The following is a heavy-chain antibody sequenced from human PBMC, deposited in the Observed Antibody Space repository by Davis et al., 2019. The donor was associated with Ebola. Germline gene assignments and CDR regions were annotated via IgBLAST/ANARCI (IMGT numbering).Heavy chain of an antibody. D-gene: IGHD1-26*01. Sequence: PGGSLRLSCAAFGFTFSSYAMSWVRQAPGKGLEWVSAISGSGGSTYYADSVKGRFTISRDNSKNTLYLQMNSLRAEDTAVYYCALNSGSYVGYFDYWGQGTLVTVSS. CDR2: ISGSGGST. CDR1: GFTFSSYA. V-gene: IGHV3-23*01. CDR3: ALNSGSYVGYFDY. J-gene: IGHJ4*02.